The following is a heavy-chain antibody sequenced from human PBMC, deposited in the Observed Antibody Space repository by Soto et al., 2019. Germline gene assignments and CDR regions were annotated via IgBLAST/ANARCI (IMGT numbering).Heavy chain of an antibody. CDR1: GFTFNTYG. V-gene: IGHV3-23*01. CDR3: ARIGPYCGGDCYPDFDF. Sequence: LRLSCAASGFTFNTYGMTWVRQAPGKGLEWVSTVSGSGGGTYYADSVKGRFTISRVNSKNTMYLQMSNLRAEDTAVYFCARIGPYCGGDCYPDFDFWGLGTPVTVYS. J-gene: IGHJ4*02. CDR2: VSGSGGGT. D-gene: IGHD2-21*02.